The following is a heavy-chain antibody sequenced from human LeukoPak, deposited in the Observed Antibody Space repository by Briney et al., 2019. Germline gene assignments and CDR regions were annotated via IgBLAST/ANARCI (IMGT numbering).Heavy chain of an antibody. CDR3: ATPSIAARYYYYYYMDV. D-gene: IGHD6-6*01. CDR2: ISAYNGNT. CDR1: GYTFTSYG. J-gene: IGHJ6*03. V-gene: IGHV1-18*01. Sequence: ASVKVSCKASGYTFTSYGISWVRQAPGQGLEWMGWISAYNGNTNYAQKLQGRVTMTTDTSTSTAYMELSSLRSEDTAVYYCATPSIAARYYYYYYMDVWGKGTTVTVSS.